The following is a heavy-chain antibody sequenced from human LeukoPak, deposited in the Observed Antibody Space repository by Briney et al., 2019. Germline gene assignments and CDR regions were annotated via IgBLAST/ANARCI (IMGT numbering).Heavy chain of an antibody. CDR2: IKRKRDGGTT. CDR1: GFTFSNAW. V-gene: IGHV3-15*01. Sequence: PGGSLRLSCAASGFTFSNAWMKGVRQAQGKGGEWVGSIKRKRDGGTTDFAAGVKGRLNISREETKNTKYLQMNSLKTEDTAVYYSTTRDYWGQGTLVTVSS. J-gene: IGHJ4*02. CDR3: TTRDY.